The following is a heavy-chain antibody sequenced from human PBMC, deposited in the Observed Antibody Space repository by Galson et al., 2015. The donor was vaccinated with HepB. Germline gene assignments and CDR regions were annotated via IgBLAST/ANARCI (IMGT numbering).Heavy chain of an antibody. CDR3: ARDHGDSVERFDP. J-gene: IGHJ5*02. Sequence: SVKVSCKASGGTFSSYAISWVRQAPGQGLEWMGGIIPTFGTANYAQKFQGRVTITADESTSTAYMELSSLRSEDTAVYYCARDHGDSVERFDPWGQGTLVTVSS. CDR2: IIPTFGTA. V-gene: IGHV1-69*13. D-gene: IGHD4-17*01. CDR1: GGTFSSYA.